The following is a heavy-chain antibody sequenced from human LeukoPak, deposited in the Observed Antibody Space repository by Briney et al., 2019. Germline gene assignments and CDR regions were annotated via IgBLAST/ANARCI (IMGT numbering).Heavy chain of an antibody. CDR3: ARAYYYDVSVTPDY. V-gene: IGHV3-33*01. CDR2: IWYDGSNE. Sequence: GRSLRLSCVASGFIFSNYGMHWVRQAPGKGLEWVALIWYDGSNEYYADSVKGRFTISRDTSKNTLSLQMNSLRAEDTAVYYCARAYYYDVSVTPDYWGQGTLVTVSS. D-gene: IGHD3-22*01. CDR1: GFIFSNYG. J-gene: IGHJ4*02.